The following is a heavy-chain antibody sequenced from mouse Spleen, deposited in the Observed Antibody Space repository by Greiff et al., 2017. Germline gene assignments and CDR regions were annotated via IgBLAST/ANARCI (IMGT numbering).Heavy chain of an antibody. CDR2: ISSGSSTI. J-gene: IGHJ3*01. CDR3: ARKDKLGFFAY. CDR1: GFTFSDYG. V-gene: IGHV5-17*01. D-gene: IGHD4-1*01. Sequence: EVHLVESGGGLVKPGGSLKLSCAASGFTFSDYGMHWVRQAPEKGLEWVAYISSGSSTIYYADTVKGRFTISRDNAKNTLFLQMTSLRSEDTAMYYCARKDKLGFFAYWGQGTLVTVSA.